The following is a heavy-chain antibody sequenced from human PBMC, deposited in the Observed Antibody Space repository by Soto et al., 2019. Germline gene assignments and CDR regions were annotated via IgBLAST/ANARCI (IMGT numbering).Heavy chain of an antibody. CDR1: GYTFSESS. D-gene: IGHD2-8*01. J-gene: IGHJ5*02. Sequence: ASVKVSCKVFGYTFSESSIHWVRQAPGGGLEWMGGFDPEDGETIYAQKFQGRVTMTEDTSTDTAYMELSNLRSEDTAVYYCAPQAGYCTNGICYRGGDWLDPWGQGTLVTVSS. CDR3: APQAGYCTNGICYRGGDWLDP. CDR2: FDPEDGET. V-gene: IGHV1-24*01.